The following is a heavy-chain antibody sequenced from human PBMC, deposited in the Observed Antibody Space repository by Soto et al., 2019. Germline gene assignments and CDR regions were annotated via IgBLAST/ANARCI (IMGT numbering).Heavy chain of an antibody. CDR3: ASSGWKYFHFDY. J-gene: IGHJ4*02. D-gene: IGHD1-7*01. V-gene: IGHV1-2*02. CDR1: GYTFTGYY. Sequence: AXSVKVSCKASGYTFTGYYMHWVRQAPVQGLEWMGWINPNSGGTNYAQKFQGRVTMTRDTSISTAYMELSRLRSDDTAVYYCASSGWKYFHFDYWGQGTLVTVYS. CDR2: INPNSGGT.